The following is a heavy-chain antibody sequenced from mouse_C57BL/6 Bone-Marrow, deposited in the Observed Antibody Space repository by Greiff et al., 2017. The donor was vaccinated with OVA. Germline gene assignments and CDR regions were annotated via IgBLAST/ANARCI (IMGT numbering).Heavy chain of an antibody. CDR3: ARAYYSNWGAMDY. CDR1: GYTFTDYY. CDR2: IYPGSGNT. J-gene: IGHJ4*01. Sequence: QVQLQQSGAELVRPGASVKLSCKASGYTFTDYYINWVKQRPGQGLEWIARIYPGSGNTYYNEKFKGKATLTAEKSSSTAYMQLSSLTSEDSAVYFCARAYYSNWGAMDYWGQGTSVTGSS. V-gene: IGHV1-76*01. D-gene: IGHD2-5*01.